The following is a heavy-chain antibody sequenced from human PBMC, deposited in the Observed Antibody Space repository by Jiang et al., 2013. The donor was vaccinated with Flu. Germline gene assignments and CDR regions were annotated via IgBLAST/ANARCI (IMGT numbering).Heavy chain of an antibody. V-gene: IGHV1-18*04. CDR1: GYTFTSYG. D-gene: IGHD6-13*01. CDR2: ISAYNGNT. J-gene: IGHJ5*02. Sequence: VQLVESGAEVKKPGASVKVSCKASGYTFTSYGISWVRQAPGQGLEWMGWISAYNGNTNYAQKLQGRVTMTTDTSTSTAYMELRSLRSDDTAVYYCAREWQQQLVPGWFDPWGQGTLVTVSS. CDR3: AREWQQQLVPGWFDP.